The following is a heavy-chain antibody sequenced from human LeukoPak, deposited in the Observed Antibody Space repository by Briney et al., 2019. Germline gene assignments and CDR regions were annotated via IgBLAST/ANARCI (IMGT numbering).Heavy chain of an antibody. V-gene: IGHV4-59*01. CDR1: GGSISTFF. Sequence: SETLSLTCTVSGGSISTFFCSWIRQPPGRGLEWIGHIFGSGHTDYNPSLKSRLTISVDTSKNDFSLQLTSVTAADTAVYYCARGTGWLPDWWGQGILVTVSS. J-gene: IGHJ4*02. CDR3: ARGTGWLPDW. D-gene: IGHD6-19*01. CDR2: IFGSGHT.